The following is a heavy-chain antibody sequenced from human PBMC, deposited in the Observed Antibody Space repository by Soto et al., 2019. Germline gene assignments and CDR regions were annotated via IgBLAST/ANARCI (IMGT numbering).Heavy chain of an antibody. CDR2: IKKDGSET. V-gene: IGHV3-7*04. J-gene: IGHJ4*02. CDR1: GFTFSNYW. CDR3: TTDYSNSWYFPFDY. D-gene: IGHD4-4*01. Sequence: LRLSCAASGFTFSNYWMSWVRQAPGKGLEWVANIKKDGSETYYVDSVKGRFTISRDNAKNSLYLQMNSLRADDTAVYYCTTDYSNSWYFPFDYWGQGTLVTVSS.